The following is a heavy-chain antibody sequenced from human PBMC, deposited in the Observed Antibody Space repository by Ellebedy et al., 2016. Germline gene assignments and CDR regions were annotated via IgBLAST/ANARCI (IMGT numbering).Heavy chain of an antibody. CDR1: GYTFTSYG. J-gene: IGHJ1*01. D-gene: IGHD4/OR15-4a*01. CDR3: ARDHGSAFMVDFQH. V-gene: IGHV1-18*01. CDR2: ISAYNGNT. Sequence: ASVKVSXXASGYTFTSYGISWVRQAPGQGLEWMGWISAYNGNTNYAQKLQGRVTMTTDTSTSTAYMELRSLRSDDTAVYYCARDHGSAFMVDFQHWGQGTLVTVSS.